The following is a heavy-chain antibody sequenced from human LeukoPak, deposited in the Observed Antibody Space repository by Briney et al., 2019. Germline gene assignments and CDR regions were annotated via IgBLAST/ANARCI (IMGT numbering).Heavy chain of an antibody. V-gene: IGHV3-23*01. CDR2: ISGGGATT. Sequence: GGSLRLSCAASGFTFSSYAMSWVRQAPGKGLEWVSDISGGGATTFYADSVKGRFTISRDNSKNTLYLQLGSLRAKDTAVYYCAKSTGYSTTGRDFDSWGRGTLVTVSS. D-gene: IGHD6-13*01. J-gene: IGHJ4*02. CDR1: GFTFSSYA. CDR3: AKSTGYSTTGRDFDS.